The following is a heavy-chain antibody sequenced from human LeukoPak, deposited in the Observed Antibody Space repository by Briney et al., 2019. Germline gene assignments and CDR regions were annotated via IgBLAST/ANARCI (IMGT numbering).Heavy chain of an antibody. CDR1: GGSIRSYY. CDR2: IYYSGST. CDR3: ATVGSGSSLYYFDY. D-gene: IGHD6-25*01. J-gene: IGHJ4*02. Sequence: SETLSLTCTVSGGSIRSYYWSWIRQPPGKGLEWIGYIYYSGSTNYNPSLKSRVTISVDTSKNQFSLKLSSVTAADTAVYYCATVGSGSSLYYFDYWDQGTLVTVSS. V-gene: IGHV4-59*01.